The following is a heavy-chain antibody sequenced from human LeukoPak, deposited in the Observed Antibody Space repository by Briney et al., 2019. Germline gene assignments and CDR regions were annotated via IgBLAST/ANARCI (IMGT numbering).Heavy chain of an antibody. D-gene: IGHD3-22*01. CDR2: INPNSGGT. Sequence: ASVKVSGKASGYTFTGYYMHWVRQAPGQGLEWMGWINPNSGGTNYAQKFQGRVTMTRDTSISTAYMELSRLRSDDTAVYYCARAHYYDSSGIGFGNWGQGTLVTVSS. V-gene: IGHV1-2*02. CDR1: GYTFTGYY. CDR3: ARAHYYDSSGIGFGN. J-gene: IGHJ4*02.